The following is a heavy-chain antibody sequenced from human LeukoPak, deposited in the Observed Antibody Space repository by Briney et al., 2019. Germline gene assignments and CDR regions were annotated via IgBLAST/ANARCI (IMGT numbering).Heavy chain of an antibody. D-gene: IGHD2-2*01. Sequence: SVKVSCKASGGTFNNYAFSWVRQAPGQGLEWMGRIIPILDITNYAQKFQGRVTITADKSTSTAYMELSSLRSEDTAVYYCARDHSQLLRNWFDPWGQGTLVTVSS. CDR3: ARDHSQLLRNWFDP. CDR2: IIPILDIT. V-gene: IGHV1-69*04. CDR1: GGTFNNYA. J-gene: IGHJ5*02.